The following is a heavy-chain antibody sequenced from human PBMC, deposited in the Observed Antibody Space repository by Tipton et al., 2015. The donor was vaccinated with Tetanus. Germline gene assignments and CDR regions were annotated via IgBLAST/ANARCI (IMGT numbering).Heavy chain of an antibody. CDR2: IYESGDT. V-gene: IGHV4-39*01. CDR3: ARHQSGYFTPFDY. J-gene: IGHJ4*02. CDR1: GGSIRGGTFY. D-gene: IGHD3-3*01. Sequence: TPSLTCTVSGGSIRGGTFYWGWIRQPPGKGLEWIGSIYESGDTCYIPSLKSRVTISVDTSKNQFSLNLNSMAAADTGVYYCARHQSGYFTPFDYWGQGNLVTVSS.